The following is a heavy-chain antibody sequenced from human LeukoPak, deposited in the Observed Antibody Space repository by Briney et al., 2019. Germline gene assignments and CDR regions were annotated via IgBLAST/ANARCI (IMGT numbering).Heavy chain of an antibody. CDR2: TNYRSKWYN. CDR3: ARGSSGSFDY. V-gene: IGHV6-1*01. CDR1: GDSFSGNIVA. D-gene: IGHD6-19*01. J-gene: IGHJ4*02. Sequence: SQTLSLTFDISGDSFSGNIVAWNWIRQSPSRGLEWLGRTNYRSKWYNDCAVSVRGRITINPDTSKNRFSLQLDSVTPEDTAVYYCARGSSGSFDYWGQGTLVTVSS.